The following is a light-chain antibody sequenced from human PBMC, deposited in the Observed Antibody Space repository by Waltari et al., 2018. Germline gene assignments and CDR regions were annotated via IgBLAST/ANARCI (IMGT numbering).Light chain of an antibody. V-gene: IGLV3-21*04. CDR1: NIGSKS. CDR2: FDN. CDR3: QVWDDRRGRYGV. J-gene: IGLJ2*01. Sequence: SYVLTQPPSVSVAPGQTARITCGATNIGSKSVHWYQQKPGQAPVLVIYFDNARPSGFPGRVAGFDPWKTATLTIRRVEAGDEADHYWQVWDDRRGRYGVIGGGTKLAVL.